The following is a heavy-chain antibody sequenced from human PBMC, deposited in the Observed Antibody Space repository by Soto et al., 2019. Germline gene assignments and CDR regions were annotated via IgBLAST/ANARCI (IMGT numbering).Heavy chain of an antibody. CDR2: IIPIFGTA. Sequence: GASVKASCKASGGTFRSYAISWVRQAPGQGLEWMGGIIPIFGTANYAQKFQGRVTITADESTSTAYMELSSLRSEDTAVYYCARGVDTAFDYWGQGTLVTVSS. J-gene: IGHJ4*02. CDR3: ARGVDTAFDY. CDR1: GGTFRSYA. D-gene: IGHD5-18*01. V-gene: IGHV1-69*13.